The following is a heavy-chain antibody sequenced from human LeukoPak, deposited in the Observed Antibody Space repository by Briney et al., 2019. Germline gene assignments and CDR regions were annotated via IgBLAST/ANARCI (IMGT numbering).Heavy chain of an antibody. D-gene: IGHD1-26*01. CDR1: GFTFRSYW. CDR3: ASGATLISV. V-gene: IGHV3-7*01. J-gene: IGHJ6*02. Sequence: GGSLRLSCAASGFTFRSYWMSWVRQAPGKGLEWVANIKQDGSEKNYVDSVKGRFTISRDNAKNSLYLQMNSLRAEDTAVYYCASGATLISVWGQGTTVIVFS. CDR2: IKQDGSEK.